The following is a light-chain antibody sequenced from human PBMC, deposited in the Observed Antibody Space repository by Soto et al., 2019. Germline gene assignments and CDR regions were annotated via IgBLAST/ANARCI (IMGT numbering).Light chain of an antibody. CDR3: HHYSTWPYT. Sequence: EIVMTQSPATLSVSPGERATLSCRASQSVSSQLAWYHQKPGQAPRLLIYGASTRATGIPARFSGSGSGTEFTLTISSLQSEDFAVYYCHHYSTWPYTFGQGTKLEIK. CDR2: GAS. J-gene: IGKJ2*01. CDR1: QSVSSQ. V-gene: IGKV3-15*01.